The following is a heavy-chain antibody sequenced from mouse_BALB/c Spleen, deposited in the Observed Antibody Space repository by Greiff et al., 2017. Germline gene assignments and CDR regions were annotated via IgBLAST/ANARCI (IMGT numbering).Heavy chain of an antibody. J-gene: IGHJ3*01. CDR3: AREDYRPWFAY. CDR2: IWAGGST. D-gene: IGHD2-14*01. V-gene: IGHV2-9*02. Sequence: QVQLKESGPGLVAPSQSLSLTCTFSGFSLTSYGVHWVRQPPGKGLEWLGVIWAGGSTNYNSALMSRLSLSKDNSKSQVFLKMNSLQTDDTAMYYCAREDYRPWFAYWGQGTLVTVSA. CDR1: GFSLTSYG.